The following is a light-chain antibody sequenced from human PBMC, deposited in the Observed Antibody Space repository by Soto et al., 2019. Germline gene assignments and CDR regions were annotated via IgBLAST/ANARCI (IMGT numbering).Light chain of an antibody. J-gene: IGLJ1*01. CDR2: EAS. CDR3: CSYAGSSTWV. CDR1: SSDVGSYNL. Sequence: QSALTQPASVSGSPGQSITISCTGTSSDVGSYNLVSWYQQHPGKVPKIMIYEASKRPSGAPNRFSGSKSGNTASLTISGLQAEDGADYYCCSYAGSSTWVFGTGTKLTVL. V-gene: IGLV2-23*01.